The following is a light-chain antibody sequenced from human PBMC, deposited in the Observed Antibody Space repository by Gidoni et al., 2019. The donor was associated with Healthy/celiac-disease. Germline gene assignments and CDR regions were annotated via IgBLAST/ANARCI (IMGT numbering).Light chain of an antibody. J-gene: IGKJ3*01. V-gene: IGKV4-1*01. CDR1: QSVLFSTTNKNY. CDR2: WAS. CDR3: QQYYSTPLT. Sequence: DIVMPQSPDPLAVSPDERATINCKSSQSVLFSTTNKNYLAWYQQKPGQPPKLLIYWASTRESGVPDRFSGSGSGTDFTLTISSLQAEDVAVYYCQQYYSTPLTFGPGTKVDIK.